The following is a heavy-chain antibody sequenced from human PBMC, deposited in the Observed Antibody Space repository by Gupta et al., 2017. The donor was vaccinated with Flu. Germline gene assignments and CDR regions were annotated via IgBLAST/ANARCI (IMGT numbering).Heavy chain of an antibody. Sequence: EVQLVESGRGLVQPGGSLSLSCAASGFTSSGSYLQWVRQAPGKGLVWVSRINPDGSSTTYADSVKGRFTISRDNAKNTLYLQMNSLGADDTAVYYCATVTTGCWGQGTLVTVSS. J-gene: IGHJ4*02. V-gene: IGHV3-74*03. CDR3: ATVTTGC. D-gene: IGHD4-17*01. CDR1: GFTSSGSY. CDR2: INPDGSST.